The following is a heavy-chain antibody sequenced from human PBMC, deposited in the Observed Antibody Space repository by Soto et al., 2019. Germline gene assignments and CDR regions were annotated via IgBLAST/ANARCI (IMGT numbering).Heavy chain of an antibody. CDR3: LYYYDSSGYNYGFDY. D-gene: IGHD3-22*01. CDR1: GFTFSSYA. V-gene: IGHV3-23*01. CDR2: ISGSGGST. J-gene: IGHJ4*02. Sequence: GGSLRLSCAASGFTFSSYAMNWVRQSPGKGLEWVAAISGSGGSTYYTDSVKGRFSISRDNSKNTLHLQMNSLRAEDTAVYYCLYYYDSSGYNYGFDYWGQGTLVTVSS.